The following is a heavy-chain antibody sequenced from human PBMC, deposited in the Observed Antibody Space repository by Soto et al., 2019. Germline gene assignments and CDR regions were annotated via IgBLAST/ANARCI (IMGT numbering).Heavy chain of an antibody. CDR1: GYTFSAYT. Sequence: GASVKVSCKAAGYTFSAYTMNWVRQAPGQSLEWMGWINVGSGNKSSSQNFQGIVIITRDTSASTVYMERTGLKSEDTAMYYCARDTETLGPRANDALDIWGQGTMVTVSS. CDR2: INVGSGNK. D-gene: IGHD3-3*02. CDR3: ARDTETLGPRANDALDI. J-gene: IGHJ3*02. V-gene: IGHV1-3*01.